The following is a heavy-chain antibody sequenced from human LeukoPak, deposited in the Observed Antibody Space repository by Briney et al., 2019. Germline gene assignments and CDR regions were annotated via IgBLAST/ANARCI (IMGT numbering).Heavy chain of an antibody. V-gene: IGHV5-51*01. J-gene: IGHJ4*02. CDR1: GYSFTSYW. D-gene: IGHD2-15*01. CDR2: IYPGDSDT. Sequence: GESLKISCKGSGYSFTSYWIGWVRQMPGKGLEGMGIIYPGDSDTRYSPSFQGQVTISADKSISTAYLQWSSLKASDTAIYYCARREYCSGGSCFSFGYWGQGTLVTVSS. CDR3: ARREYCSGGSCFSFGY.